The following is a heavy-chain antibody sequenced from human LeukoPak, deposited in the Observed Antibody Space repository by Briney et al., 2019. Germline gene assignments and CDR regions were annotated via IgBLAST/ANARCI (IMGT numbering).Heavy chain of an antibody. CDR2: INPYTGDT. J-gene: IGHJ5*02. V-gene: IGHV1-2*02. CDR1: GYTLTGYY. CDR3: ARETRSGGSLLRGNWFDP. Sequence: ASVKVSCKASGYTLTGYYIHWVRQAPGQGLEWMGWINPYTGDTNSAQKFQGRVTMTRDTSISTAYMELSRLRSDDTAVYYCARETRSGGSLLRGNWFDPWGQGTLVTVSS. D-gene: IGHD2-15*01.